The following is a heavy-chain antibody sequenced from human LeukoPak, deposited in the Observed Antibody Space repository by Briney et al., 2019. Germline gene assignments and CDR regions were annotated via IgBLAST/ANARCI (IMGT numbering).Heavy chain of an antibody. CDR1: GYTFTSYY. V-gene: IGHV1-46*01. D-gene: IGHD3-3*01. Sequence: ASVKVSCKASGYTFTSYYMHWVRQAPGQGLEWMGIINPSGGSTSCAQKFQGRVTMTRDTSTSTVYMELSSLRSEDTAVYYCARGGFLEWPSFYGMDVWGQGTTVTVSS. CDR3: ARGGFLEWPSFYGMDV. J-gene: IGHJ6*02. CDR2: INPSGGST.